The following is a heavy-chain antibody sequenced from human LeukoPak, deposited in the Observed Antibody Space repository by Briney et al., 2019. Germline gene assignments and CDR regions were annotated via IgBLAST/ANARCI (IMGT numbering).Heavy chain of an antibody. CDR2: FDPEDGET. Sequence: ASVKVSCKVSGYTLTELSMHWVRQAPGKGLEWMGGFDPEDGETIYAQKFQGRVTMTEDTSTDTAYMELSSLRSVDTAVYYCALRYCSSTSCYTPYYYYYGMDVWGQGTTVTVSS. D-gene: IGHD2-2*02. CDR3: ALRYCSSTSCYTPYYYYYGMDV. CDR1: GYTLTELS. V-gene: IGHV1-24*01. J-gene: IGHJ6*02.